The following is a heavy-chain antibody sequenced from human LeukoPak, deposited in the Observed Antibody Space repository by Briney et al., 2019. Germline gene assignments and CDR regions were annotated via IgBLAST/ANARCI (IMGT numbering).Heavy chain of an antibody. J-gene: IGHJ3*02. CDR2: FSASGANT. V-gene: IGHV3-23*01. D-gene: IGHD2-15*01. CDR1: GFVFRSYA. Sequence: GGSLRLSCAASGFVFRSYAMNWVRQAPGKGLEWVSGFSASGANTYYADFVKGRFTISRDNSKNTLYLQMNSLRAEDTAVYYCAKGGAKGYCSGGSCYEAAFDIWGQGTMVTVSS. CDR3: AKGGAKGYCSGGSCYEAAFDI.